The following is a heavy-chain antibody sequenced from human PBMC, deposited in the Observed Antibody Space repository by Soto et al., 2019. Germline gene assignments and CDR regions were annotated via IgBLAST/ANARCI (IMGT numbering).Heavy chain of an antibody. V-gene: IGHV1-69*04. J-gene: IGHJ3*02. Sequence: SVKVSCKASGGTFSSYTISWVRQSPGQGLEWMGRIIPILGIANYAQKFQGRVTITADKSTSTAYMELSSLRSEDTAVYYCARDSGDLGAFDIWGQGTMVTVSS. CDR3: ARDSGDLGAFDI. CDR2: IIPILGIA. CDR1: GGTFSSYT. D-gene: IGHD3-10*01.